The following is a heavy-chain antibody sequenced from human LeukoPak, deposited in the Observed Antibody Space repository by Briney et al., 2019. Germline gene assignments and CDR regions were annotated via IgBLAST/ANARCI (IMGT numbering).Heavy chain of an antibody. CDR1: GYTFTSYA. Sequence: ASVKVSCKASGYTFTSYAKNWVRQAPGHRHEWMGWINTNTGNPTYAQGFTGRFVFSLDTSVSTAYLQISSLKAEDTAVYYCARASYYYGSGSSVTRFDPWGQGALVTVSS. J-gene: IGHJ5*02. CDR2: INTNTGNP. D-gene: IGHD3-10*01. V-gene: IGHV7-4-1*02. CDR3: ARASYYYGSGSSVTRFDP.